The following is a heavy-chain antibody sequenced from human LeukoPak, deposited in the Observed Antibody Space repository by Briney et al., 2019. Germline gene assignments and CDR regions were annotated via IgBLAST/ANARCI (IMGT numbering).Heavy chain of an antibody. CDR2: ISSGSSYT. Sequence: GGSLRLSCAASGFTFSDYYMSWIRQAPGKGLEWVSYISSGSSYTNNADSVKSRFTISRDNAKNSLYLQMNSLRAEDTAVYYCARADDQHFDYWGQGTLVTVSS. V-gene: IGHV3-11*05. CDR3: ARADDQHFDY. CDR1: GFTFSDYY. J-gene: IGHJ4*02.